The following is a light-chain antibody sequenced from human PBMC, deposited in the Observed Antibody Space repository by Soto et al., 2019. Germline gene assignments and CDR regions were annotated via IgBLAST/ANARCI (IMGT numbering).Light chain of an antibody. J-gene: IGKJ2*01. CDR3: QQYGRSPPFT. CDR1: QSVSSTY. Sequence: EIVLTQSPGTLSLSPGERATLSCRASQSVSSTYIAWYQQNPGQAPRLLIYGASSRATGIPDRFSGSGSGTDFTLTISRLETEDFEVYFCQQYGRSPPFTFGQGTKVEIK. V-gene: IGKV3-20*01. CDR2: GAS.